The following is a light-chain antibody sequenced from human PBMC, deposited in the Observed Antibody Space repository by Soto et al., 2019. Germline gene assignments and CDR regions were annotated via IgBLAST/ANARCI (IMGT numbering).Light chain of an antibody. CDR3: KQYESTHPT. J-gene: IGKJ2*01. Sequence: DIVMTQSPDSLAVSLGERATINCKSSQSVLYSSNNKNYLAWYQQRPGQPPKLLIYWASTRESGVPDRFSGSGSGTDFTLTITSLQAEDVAIYYCKQYESTHPTFSQGTKLEIK. CDR2: WAS. V-gene: IGKV4-1*01. CDR1: QSVLYSSNNKNY.